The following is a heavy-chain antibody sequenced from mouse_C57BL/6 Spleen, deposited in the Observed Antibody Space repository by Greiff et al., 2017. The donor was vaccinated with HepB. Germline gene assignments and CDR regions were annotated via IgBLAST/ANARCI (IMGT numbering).Heavy chain of an antibody. CDR2: INPYNGGT. CDR1: GYTFTDYY. D-gene: IGHD3-2*02. CDR3: ARSDSSGYNYAMDY. V-gene: IGHV1-19*01. J-gene: IGHJ4*01. Sequence: VQLQQSGPVLVKPGASVKMSCKASGYTFTDYYMNWVKQSHGKSLEWIGVINPYNGGTSYNQKFKGKATLTVDKSSSTAYMELNSLTSEDSAVYYCARSDSSGYNYAMDYWGQGTSVTVSS.